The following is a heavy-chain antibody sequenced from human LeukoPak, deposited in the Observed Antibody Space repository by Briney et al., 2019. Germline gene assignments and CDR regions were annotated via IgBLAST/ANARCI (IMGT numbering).Heavy chain of an antibody. CDR1: GFTFSSYA. J-gene: IGHJ3*02. CDR2: ISGSGGSA. V-gene: IGHV3-23*01. D-gene: IGHD2-2*01. CDR3: AKDSDQLLTPDAFDI. Sequence: GGSLRLSCAASGFTFSSYAMSWVRQAPGKGLEWVSAISGSGGSAYYADSVKGRFTISRDNSKNTLYLQMNSLRAEDTAVYYCAKDSDQLLTPDAFDIWGQGTMVTVSS.